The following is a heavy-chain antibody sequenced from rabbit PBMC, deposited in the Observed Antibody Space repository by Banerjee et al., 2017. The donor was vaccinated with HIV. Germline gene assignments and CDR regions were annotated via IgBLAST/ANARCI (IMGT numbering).Heavy chain of an antibody. D-gene: IGHD6-1*01. CDR1: GFSFSSSFY. CDR3: AREHYTYGHTGYTYSTGAFDP. V-gene: IGHV1S45*01. Sequence: QQQLEESGGGLVKPEGSLTLTCTASGFSFSSSFYICWVRQAPGKGLEWIACIYAGSSGSTYYASWAKGRFTISKTSSTTVTLQLTSLTAADTATYFCAREHYTYGHTGYTYSTGAFDPRGPGTLVTVS. J-gene: IGHJ2*01. CDR2: IYAGSSGST.